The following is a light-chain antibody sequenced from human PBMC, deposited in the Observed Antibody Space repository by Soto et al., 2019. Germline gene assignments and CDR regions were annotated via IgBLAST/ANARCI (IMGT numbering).Light chain of an antibody. CDR1: QSVSSY. Sequence: EIVLTQSPATLSLSPGERATLSCRASQSVSSYLAWYQQKPGQAPRLLIYDASNRATGIPARFSGSVSGTDFTLSISSLEPEDFAVYYGQQRSNWPPGLTVGGGTKVEIK. CDR2: DAS. V-gene: IGKV3-11*01. J-gene: IGKJ4*01. CDR3: QQRSNWPPGLT.